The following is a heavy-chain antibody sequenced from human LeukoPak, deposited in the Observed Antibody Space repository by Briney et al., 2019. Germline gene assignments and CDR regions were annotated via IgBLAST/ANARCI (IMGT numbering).Heavy chain of an antibody. Sequence: GGFLRLSCAASGFTFDDYAMHWVRQAPGKGLEWVSLISWDGGSTYYADSVKGRFTISRDNSKNSLYLQMNSLRAEDTALYYRAKAGSGYSVYYFDYWGQGTLVTVSS. CDR1: GFTFDDYA. D-gene: IGHD3-22*01. V-gene: IGHV3-43D*04. J-gene: IGHJ4*02. CDR2: ISWDGGST. CDR3: AKAGSGYSVYYFDY.